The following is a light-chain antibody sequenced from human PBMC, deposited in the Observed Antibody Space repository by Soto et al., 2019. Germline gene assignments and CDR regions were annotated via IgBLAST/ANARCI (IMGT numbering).Light chain of an antibody. J-gene: IGKJ1*01. V-gene: IGKV1-39*01. CDR2: AAS. CDR3: LQDINYPWT. Sequence: DIQMTQSPSSLSASVGDRVTITCRASQSISSYLNWYQQKPGKAPKVLISAASSLQSGVPSRFSGSGSGTDFTLTISSLQPEDFATYYCLQDINYPWTFGQGTKVEIK. CDR1: QSISSY.